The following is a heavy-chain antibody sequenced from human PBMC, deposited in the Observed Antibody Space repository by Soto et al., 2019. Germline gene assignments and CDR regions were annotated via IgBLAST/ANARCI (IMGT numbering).Heavy chain of an antibody. CDR3: ATHQRCSSTSCYWFAAFDI. CDR2: INPNSGGT. J-gene: IGHJ3*02. Sequence: VKVSCKASGYTFTGYYMHWVRQAPGQGLEWMGWINPNSGGTNYAQKFQGWVTMTRDTSISTAYMELSRLRSDDTAVYYCATHQRCSSTSCYWFAAFDIWGQGAMVTVSS. CDR1: GYTFTGYY. V-gene: IGHV1-2*04. D-gene: IGHD2-2*01.